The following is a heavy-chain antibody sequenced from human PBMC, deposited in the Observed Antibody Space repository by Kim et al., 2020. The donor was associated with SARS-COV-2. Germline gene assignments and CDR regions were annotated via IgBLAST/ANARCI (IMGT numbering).Heavy chain of an antibody. D-gene: IGHD4-4*01. J-gene: IGHJ6*02. CDR3: ASLHYYGMNF. V-gene: IGHV3-7*01. Sequence: SGRYYLDSVEGRFTVSRDNCKHSVYLQMNSLRAEDTAVYYCASLHYYGMNFWGQGTTVIVSS. CDR2: SGR.